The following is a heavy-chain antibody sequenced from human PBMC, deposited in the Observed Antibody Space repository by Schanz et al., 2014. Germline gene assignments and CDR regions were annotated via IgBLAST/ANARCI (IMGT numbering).Heavy chain of an antibody. CDR3: AREQIMAAAGLVDY. D-gene: IGHD6-13*01. Sequence: QAQLMESGGGVVQPGTSLILSCSVSGFSLNTYGIHWFRQPAGKGLEWVAVIWNNGVTKYYADSVRGRFTISRDRFQNTLYLRMSSLRAEDTAVYYCAREQIMAAAGLVDYWGQGALVTVSS. CDR2: IWNNGVTK. V-gene: IGHV3-33*01. J-gene: IGHJ4*02. CDR1: GFSLNTYG.